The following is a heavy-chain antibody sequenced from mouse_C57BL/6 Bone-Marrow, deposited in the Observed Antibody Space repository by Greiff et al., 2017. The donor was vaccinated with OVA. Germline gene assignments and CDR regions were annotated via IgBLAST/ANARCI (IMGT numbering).Heavy chain of an antibody. J-gene: IGHJ2*01. CDR3: ARLRYYGDY. V-gene: IGHV1-81*01. Sequence: VMLVESGAELARPGASVKLSCKASGYTFTSYGISWVKQRTGQGLEWIGEIYPRSGNTYYNEKFKGKATLTAYKSSSTAYMELRSLTSEDSAVYFCARLRYYGDYWGQGTTLTVSS. D-gene: IGHD1-1*01. CDR2: IYPRSGNT. CDR1: GYTFTSYG.